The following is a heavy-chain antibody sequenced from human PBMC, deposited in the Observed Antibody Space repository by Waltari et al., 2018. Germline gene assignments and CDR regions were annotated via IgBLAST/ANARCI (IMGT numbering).Heavy chain of an antibody. D-gene: IGHD6-13*01. CDR2: IYYSGST. CDR3: ARSIAGTNWFDP. CDR1: GGSISSSSYY. J-gene: IGHJ5*02. Sequence: QLQLQESGPGLVKPSETLSLTCTVSGGSISSSSYYWGWIRQPPGKGLEWIGSIYYSGSTYYNPSLKSRVTISVDTSKNQFSLKLSSVTAADTAVYYCARSIAGTNWFDPWGQGTLVTVSS. V-gene: IGHV4-39*01.